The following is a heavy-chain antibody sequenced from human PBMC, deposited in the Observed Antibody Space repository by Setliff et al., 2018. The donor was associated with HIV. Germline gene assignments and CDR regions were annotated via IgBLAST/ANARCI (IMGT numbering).Heavy chain of an antibody. CDR3: ARDRRGYYYGSGSCYMDV. Sequence: NPSETLSLTCAVFGGSFSGYYWSWIRQPPGKGREWIGEINHSGITDYKPSLKSRVTISVDTSKNQFSLKLRSVTDADTAIYYCARDRRGYYYGSGSCYMDVWGTGTTVTVSS. D-gene: IGHD3-10*01. J-gene: IGHJ6*03. CDR2: INHSGIT. V-gene: IGHV4-34*01. CDR1: GGSFSGYY.